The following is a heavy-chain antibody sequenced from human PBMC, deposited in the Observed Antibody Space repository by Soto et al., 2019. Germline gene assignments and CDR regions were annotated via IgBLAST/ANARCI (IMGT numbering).Heavy chain of an antibody. CDR3: ARVGLRLGEWGAFDI. CDR2: IYYSGST. Sequence: QVQLQESGPGLVKPSETLSLTCTVSGGSISSYYWSWIRQPPGKGLEWIGYIYYSGSTNYNPSLQVRVTISVDTSKNQFSLKLSSVTAADTAVYYCARVGLRLGEWGAFDIWGQGTMVTVSS. J-gene: IGHJ3*02. V-gene: IGHV4-59*01. CDR1: GGSISSYY. D-gene: IGHD3-16*01.